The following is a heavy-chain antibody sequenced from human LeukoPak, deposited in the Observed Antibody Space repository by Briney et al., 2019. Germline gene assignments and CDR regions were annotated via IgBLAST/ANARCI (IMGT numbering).Heavy chain of an antibody. CDR3: VRGVGILSGYLYYFDF. Sequence: GGSLRLSCVASGFTFNTHWMTWVRQAPAKGLEWLTNIKRDGSEIYYVDSVKGRFTISRDNAKNSVYLQMDSLRAEDTAVYYCVRGVGILSGYLYYFDFWGQGALVTVSS. D-gene: IGHD3-9*01. CDR2: IKRDGSEI. J-gene: IGHJ4*02. V-gene: IGHV3-7*01. CDR1: GFTFNTHW.